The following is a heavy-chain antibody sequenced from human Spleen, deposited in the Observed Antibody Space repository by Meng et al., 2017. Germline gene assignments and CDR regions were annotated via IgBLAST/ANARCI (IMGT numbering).Heavy chain of an antibody. CDR1: GFTFSSYS. D-gene: IGHD3-16*02. Sequence: GGSLRLSCAASGFTFSSYSMSWVRQAPGKGLEWVSVISGSGRGTYYADSVKGRFTISRDNSKNTLSLQMSSLRAEDTAIYYCATEFDYVWGTYRPYHFDHWGQGTLVTVSS. CDR3: ATEFDYVWGTYRPYHFDH. CDR2: ISGSGRGT. V-gene: IGHV3-23*01. J-gene: IGHJ4*02.